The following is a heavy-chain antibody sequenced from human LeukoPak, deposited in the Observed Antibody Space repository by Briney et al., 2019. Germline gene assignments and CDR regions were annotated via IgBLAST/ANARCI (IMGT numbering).Heavy chain of an antibody. V-gene: IGHV1-2*06. Sequence: WMGRINPNSGGTNYAQKFQGRVTMTRDTSTNTVYMELSSLRSEDTAVYFCARATLSDYYFNYWGQGTLVTVSS. CDR3: ARATLSDYYFNY. CDR2: INPNSGGT. J-gene: IGHJ4*02.